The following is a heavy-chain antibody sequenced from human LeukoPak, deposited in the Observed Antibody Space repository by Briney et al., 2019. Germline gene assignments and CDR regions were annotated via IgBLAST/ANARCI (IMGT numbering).Heavy chain of an antibody. J-gene: IGHJ4*02. V-gene: IGHV3-21*01. CDR2: ISSSSSYI. Sequence: GGSLRLSCAASGFTFSSYSMNWVRQAPGKGLEWVSSISSSSSYIYYADSVKGRFTISRDYAKNSLYLQMNSLRAEDTAVYYCARAVAGGRFDYWGQGTLVTVSS. CDR1: GFTFSSYS. D-gene: IGHD6-19*01. CDR3: ARAVAGGRFDY.